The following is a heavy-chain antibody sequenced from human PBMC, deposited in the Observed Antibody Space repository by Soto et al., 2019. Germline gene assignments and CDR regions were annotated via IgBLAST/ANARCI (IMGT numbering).Heavy chain of an antibody. CDR3: ARASGASGRYSSN. CDR2: ISTYNGNT. Sequence: QVQLVQSGAEVKRPGASVKVSCKASGYTFSSYGISWVRQAPGQGLEWMGGISTYNGNTNYAQKVQGRATMTTDTSTNTAYMELRSLRSDDTAVYYCARASGASGRYSSNWGQGTLVTVSS. CDR1: GYTFSSYG. D-gene: IGHD3-10*01. J-gene: IGHJ4*02. V-gene: IGHV1-18*01.